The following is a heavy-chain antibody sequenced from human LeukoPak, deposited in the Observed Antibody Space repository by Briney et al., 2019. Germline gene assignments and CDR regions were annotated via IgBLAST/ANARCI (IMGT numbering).Heavy chain of an antibody. J-gene: IGHJ4*02. CDR1: GFTFSSYW. Sequence: GGSLRLSCAASGFTFSSYWMHWVRQAPGKGLMWVSRINSDGSSTTHADSVKGRFTISRDNTKNTLYLQMNSLRAEDTAVYYCARGRGNGLGDYWGQGTLVTVSS. CDR3: ARGRGNGLGDY. V-gene: IGHV3-74*01. D-gene: IGHD2-8*01. CDR2: INSDGSST.